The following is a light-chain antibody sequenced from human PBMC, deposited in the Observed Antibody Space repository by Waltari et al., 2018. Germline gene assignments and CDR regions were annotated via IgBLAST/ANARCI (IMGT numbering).Light chain of an antibody. CDR1: QSVSRT. V-gene: IGKV3-20*01. CDR3: QHYVTLPVT. Sequence: EIVLTHSPGTLSLSPGDRATLACRASQSVSRTLAWYQQKTGQAPRLLSYGASIRATGIPDRFSGSGSGTDFSLTISRLEPEDFAVYYCQHYVTLPVTFGQGTKVEIK. CDR2: GAS. J-gene: IGKJ1*01.